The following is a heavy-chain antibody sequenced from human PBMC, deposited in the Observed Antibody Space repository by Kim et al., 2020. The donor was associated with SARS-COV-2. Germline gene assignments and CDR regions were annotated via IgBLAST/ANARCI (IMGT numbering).Heavy chain of an antibody. D-gene: IGHD3-22*01. V-gene: IGHV4-39*07. Sequence: PSLKRQVTTSVDTSKKKFSLKLSSVTAADTAVYYCAGGSGSGYSFDYWGQGTLVTVSS. J-gene: IGHJ4*02. CDR3: AGGSGSGYSFDY.